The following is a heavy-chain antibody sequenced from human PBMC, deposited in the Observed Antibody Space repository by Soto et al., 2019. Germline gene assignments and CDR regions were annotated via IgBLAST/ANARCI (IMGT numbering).Heavy chain of an antibody. CDR3: AFRGGGGYTYYFDF. Sequence: SETLSLTCAVYGGSFSNYYWSWIRQPPGKGLEWIGEIHYNRNTNYNPSLKSRVTISMETSKTQFSLKLSSVTAADTAVYYCAFRGGGGYTYYFDFWGRGTLVTVAS. CDR2: IHYNRNT. J-gene: IGHJ4*02. CDR1: GGSFSNYY. V-gene: IGHV4-34*01. D-gene: IGHD3-16*01.